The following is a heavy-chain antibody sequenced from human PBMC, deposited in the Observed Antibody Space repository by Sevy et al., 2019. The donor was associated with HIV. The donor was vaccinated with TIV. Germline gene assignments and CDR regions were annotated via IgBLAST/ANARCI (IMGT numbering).Heavy chain of an antibody. Sequence: SETLSLTCTVSGGSISSYYWSWIRQPPGKGLEWIGYIYYSGSTNYNPSLKSRVTISVDTSKNQFSLKLSSVTAADTAVYYCARDHLTGAKGKYYYYGIDVWGQVTTVPVSS. CDR2: IYYSGST. D-gene: IGHD3-9*01. CDR1: GGSISSYY. J-gene: IGHJ6*02. CDR3: ARDHLTGAKGKYYYYGIDV. V-gene: IGHV4-59*13.